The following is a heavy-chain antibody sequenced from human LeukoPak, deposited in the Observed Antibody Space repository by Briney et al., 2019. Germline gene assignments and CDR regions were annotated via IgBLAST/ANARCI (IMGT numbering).Heavy chain of an antibody. CDR1: GYTFTGYY. CDR3: ARANGDYDWFDP. CDR2: INPNSGGT. D-gene: IGHD4-17*01. V-gene: IGHV1-2*02. Sequence: ASVKVSCKASGYTFTGYYMHWLRQAPGQGLEWMGWINPNSGGTNYAQKFQGRVTMTRDTSISTAYMELSRLRSDDTAVYYCARANGDYDWFDPWGQGTLVTVSS. J-gene: IGHJ5*02.